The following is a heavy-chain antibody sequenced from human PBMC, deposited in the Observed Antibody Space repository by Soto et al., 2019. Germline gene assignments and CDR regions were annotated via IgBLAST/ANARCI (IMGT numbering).Heavy chain of an antibody. CDR2: MYTKERT. Sequence: SETLSLTCPVSGGSITNYYWSWIRQPAGKGLAWIGRMYTKERTNYNLSLKSRVTMSVDTSKKQCSRKLKAVTAAATAVYYCARDDYKDGGNNWFDPWGQGTLVTVSS. D-gene: IGHD3-16*01. CDR3: ARDDYKDGGNNWFDP. V-gene: IGHV4-4*07. CDR1: GGSITNYY. J-gene: IGHJ5*02.